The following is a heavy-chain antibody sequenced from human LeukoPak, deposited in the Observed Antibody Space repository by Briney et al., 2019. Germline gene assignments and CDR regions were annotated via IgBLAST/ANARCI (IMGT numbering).Heavy chain of an antibody. D-gene: IGHD6-19*01. V-gene: IGHV4-34*01. CDR1: GGSFSGYY. J-gene: IGHJ4*02. Sequence: PSETLSLTCAVYGGSFSGYYWSWIRQPPGKGLEWIGEINHSGSTNYNPSLKSRVTISVATSKNQFSLKLSSVTAADTAVYYCARSRIAVAGKGLGYWGQGTLVTVSS. CDR3: ARSRIAVAGKGLGY. CDR2: INHSGST.